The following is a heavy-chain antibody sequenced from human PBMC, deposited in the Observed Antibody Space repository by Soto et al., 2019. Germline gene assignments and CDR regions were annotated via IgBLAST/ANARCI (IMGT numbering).Heavy chain of an antibody. CDR2: IYYSGST. D-gene: IGHD3-3*01. J-gene: IGHJ4*02. CDR1: GGSVCSSGDY. V-gene: IGHV4-39*01. CDR3: ARHLHRIPISQG. Sequence: SDSLSLGCAVCGGSVCSSGDYWGCIRQPPGKGLEWIGSIYYSGSTYYNPSLKSRGTISVDTSKNQFSLKLSSVTAADTAVYYCARHLHRIPISQGWGQGTLLTVSS.